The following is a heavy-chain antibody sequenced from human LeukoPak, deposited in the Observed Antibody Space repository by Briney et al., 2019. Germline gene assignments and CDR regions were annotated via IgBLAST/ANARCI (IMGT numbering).Heavy chain of an antibody. Sequence: GGSLRLSCAASGFTFSSYSMNWVRQAPGKGLEWVSSISSSSSYIYYADSVKGRFTISRDNAKNSLYLQMNSLRAEGTAVYYCARGVVINSSYFSYWGQGTLVTVSS. V-gene: IGHV3-21*01. CDR2: ISSSSSYI. CDR1: GFTFSSYS. CDR3: ARGVVINSSYFSY. J-gene: IGHJ4*02. D-gene: IGHD3-22*01.